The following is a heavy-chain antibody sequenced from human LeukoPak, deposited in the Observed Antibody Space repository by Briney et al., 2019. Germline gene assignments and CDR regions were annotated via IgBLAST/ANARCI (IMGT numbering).Heavy chain of an antibody. V-gene: IGHV3-7*01. CDR1: GFSFPNYW. Sequence: GGSLRLSCAASGFSFPNYWMSWVRQAPGKGLEWVANVKQDGTTNQYVDSVKGRFTISRDNAKNSLYPQMDSLRAEYTAVYYCVSQEVVPHWGQGTLVSVSS. J-gene: IGHJ4*02. CDR3: VSQEVVPH. D-gene: IGHD2-15*01. CDR2: VKQDGTTN.